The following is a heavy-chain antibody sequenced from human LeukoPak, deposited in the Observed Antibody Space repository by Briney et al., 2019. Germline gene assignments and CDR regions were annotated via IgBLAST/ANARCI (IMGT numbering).Heavy chain of an antibody. CDR1: GFTFTNYA. V-gene: IGHV3-30-3*01. Sequence: GGSLRLSCAASGFTFTNYAMHWVRQSPGKRLEWVAVISYHGNDKYYADSVKGRFTISRDNSKNTLYLQMNSLRAEDTAVYYCAKGSQLLWFGELLYPYGMDVWGQGTTVTVSS. CDR3: AKGSQLLWFGELLYPYGMDV. J-gene: IGHJ6*02. D-gene: IGHD3-10*01. CDR2: ISYHGNDK.